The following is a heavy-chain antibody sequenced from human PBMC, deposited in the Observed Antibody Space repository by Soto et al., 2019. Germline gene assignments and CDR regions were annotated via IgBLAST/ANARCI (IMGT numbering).Heavy chain of an antibody. D-gene: IGHD4-17*01. CDR1: GYTLTELS. CDR3: ATEGTTLNS. CDR2: FDPEDCET. Sequence: GASVKVSCKVSGYTLTELSIHWVRQAPGKGVEWMGGFDPEDCETIYAQKFQGRVTMTEDTSTDTAYMELSSLRSENTAVYYCATEGTTLNSWGQGTLVTVSS. J-gene: IGHJ4*02. V-gene: IGHV1-24*01.